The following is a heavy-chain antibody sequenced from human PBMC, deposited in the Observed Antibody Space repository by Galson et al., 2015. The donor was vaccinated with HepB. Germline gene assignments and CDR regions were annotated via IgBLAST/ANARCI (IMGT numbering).Heavy chain of an antibody. J-gene: IGHJ4*02. D-gene: IGHD3-10*01. CDR3: ARGRSYSRI. V-gene: IGHV3-7*01. Sequence: VRYSRGWGLESAAHLEGDGSEKSYVVAGKGRFTVSRDNAKNSVYLQMNSLRVEDTAVYFCARGRSYSRIWGQGTLVTVSS. CDR2: LEGDGSEK.